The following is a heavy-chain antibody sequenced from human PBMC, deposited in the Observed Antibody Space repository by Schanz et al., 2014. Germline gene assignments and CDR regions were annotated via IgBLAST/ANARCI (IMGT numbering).Heavy chain of an antibody. Sequence: QVQLLQSGAEVKKPGASVKVSCKASGYTFTGYYMHWVRQAPGQGLEWMGRINPNSGGTNYAQKFQGRVTMTRDTSISTAYMELSSLISEDTAVYYCAFDRDDAYDIWGQGTTVTVSS. CDR2: INPNSGGT. V-gene: IGHV1-2*02. D-gene: IGHD3-9*01. CDR3: AFDRDDAYDI. CDR1: GYTFTGYY. J-gene: IGHJ3*02.